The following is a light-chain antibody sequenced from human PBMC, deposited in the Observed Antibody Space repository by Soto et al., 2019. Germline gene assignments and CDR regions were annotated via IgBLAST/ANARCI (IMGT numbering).Light chain of an antibody. Sequence: IQLTQSPSSLSASVGDRVTITCRASQGIASYLAWYQQKPGKAPKLLIYAASSLQSGVPSRFRGSGSGTDFPLTITSLQPEDFATYYYQQLTSYFTFGPGTKVDI. V-gene: IGKV1-9*01. CDR1: QGIASY. J-gene: IGKJ3*01. CDR2: AAS. CDR3: QQLTSYFT.